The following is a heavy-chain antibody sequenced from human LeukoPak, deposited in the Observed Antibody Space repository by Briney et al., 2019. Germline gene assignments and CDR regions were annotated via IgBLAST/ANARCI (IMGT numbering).Heavy chain of an antibody. CDR3: ARAPYHYYYYMDV. J-gene: IGHJ6*03. V-gene: IGHV1-2*02. CDR2: INPNSGGT. CDR1: GYTLTELS. Sequence: LVKVSFKVSGYTLTELSMHWVRPAPGQGLEWMGWINPNSGGTNYAQKFQGRVTMTRDTPISTAYMELSRLRSDDTAVYYCARAPYHYYYYMDVWGKGTTVTISS.